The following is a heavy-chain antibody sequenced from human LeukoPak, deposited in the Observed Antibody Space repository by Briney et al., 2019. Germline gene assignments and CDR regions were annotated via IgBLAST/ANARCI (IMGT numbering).Heavy chain of an antibody. Sequence: GGPLRLSCAASGFTFSSYAMSWVRQAPGKGLEGVSAISGSGGSTYYADSVKGRFTISRDNSKNTLYLQMNSLRAEDTAVYYCRIYYYGSGSYFEEFFDYWGQGTLVTVSS. CDR1: GFTFSSYA. CDR3: RIYYYGSGSYFEEFFDY. D-gene: IGHD3-10*01. J-gene: IGHJ4*02. CDR2: ISGSGGST. V-gene: IGHV3-23*01.